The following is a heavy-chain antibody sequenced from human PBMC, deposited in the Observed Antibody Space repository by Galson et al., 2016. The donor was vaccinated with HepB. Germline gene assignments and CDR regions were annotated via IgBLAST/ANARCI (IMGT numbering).Heavy chain of an antibody. J-gene: IGHJ5*02. Sequence: ETLSLTCTVSGGSISTTTYYWGWIRQPPGKGLEWIGSIFYSGTTHYNPSLKSRVTISVDTSKNQFSLKLTSVAAADTAVYYCATLTRWSLALWSWGQGTLVIVSS. CDR2: IFYSGTT. CDR1: GGSISTTTYY. CDR3: ATLTRWSLALWS. D-gene: IGHD4-23*01. V-gene: IGHV4-39*01.